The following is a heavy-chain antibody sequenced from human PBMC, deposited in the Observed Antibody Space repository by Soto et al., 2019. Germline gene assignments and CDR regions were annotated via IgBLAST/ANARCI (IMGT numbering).Heavy chain of an antibody. Sequence: TLSLTCAVYGGSFSGYYWSWIRQPPGKGLEWIGEINHSGSTNYNPSLKSRVTISVDTSKNQFSLKLSSVTAADTAVYYCASAPSSSSSEDWFDPWGQGTLVTVSS. D-gene: IGHD6-6*01. CDR3: ASAPSSSSSEDWFDP. V-gene: IGHV4-34*01. J-gene: IGHJ5*02. CDR2: INHSGST. CDR1: GGSFSGYY.